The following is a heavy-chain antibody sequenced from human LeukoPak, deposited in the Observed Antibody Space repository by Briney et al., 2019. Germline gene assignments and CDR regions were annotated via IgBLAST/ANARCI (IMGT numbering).Heavy chain of an antibody. Sequence: GGSLRLSCAASGFTFSSYSMNWVRQAPGKGLEWVSYISSSSSTIYYADSVKGRFTISRDNSKNTLYLQMNSLRAEDTAVYYCARQTTVVAPYFDYWGQGTLVTVSS. J-gene: IGHJ4*02. V-gene: IGHV3-48*01. D-gene: IGHD4-23*01. CDR1: GFTFSSYS. CDR2: ISSSSSTI. CDR3: ARQTTVVAPYFDY.